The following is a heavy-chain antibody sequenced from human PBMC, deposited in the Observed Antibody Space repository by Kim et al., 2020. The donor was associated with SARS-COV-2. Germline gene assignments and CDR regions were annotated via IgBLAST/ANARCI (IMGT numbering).Heavy chain of an antibody. CDR3: ARDGSLSENYYDSSGYPEY. V-gene: IGHV3-30*04. CDR1: GFTFSSYA. CDR2: ISYDGSNK. Sequence: GGSLRLSCAASGFTFSSYAMHWVRQAPGKGLEWVAVISYDGSNKYYADSVKGRFTISRDNSKNTLYLQMNSLRAEDTAVYYCARDGSLSENYYDSSGYPEYWGQGTLVTVSS. D-gene: IGHD3-22*01. J-gene: IGHJ4*02.